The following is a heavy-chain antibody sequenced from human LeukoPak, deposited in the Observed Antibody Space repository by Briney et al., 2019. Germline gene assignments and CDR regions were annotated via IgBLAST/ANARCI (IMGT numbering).Heavy chain of an antibody. CDR2: IYHSGST. J-gene: IGHJ3*02. V-gene: IGHV4-38-2*02. CDR1: GYSISSGYY. D-gene: IGHD2-2*01. Sequence: SETLSLTCTVSGYSISSGYYWGWIRQPPGKGLEWIGSIYHSGSTYYNPSLKSRVTISVDASKNQFSLKLSSVTAADTAVYYCARGDCSSTSCYALDAFDIWGQGTMVTVSS. CDR3: ARGDCSSTSCYALDAFDI.